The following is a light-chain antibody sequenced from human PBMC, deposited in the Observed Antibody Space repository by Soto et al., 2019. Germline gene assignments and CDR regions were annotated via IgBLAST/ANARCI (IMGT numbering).Light chain of an antibody. Sequence: EIVLTQSPGTLSLSPGESATLSCRASLSVSSNYLAWYQQKPGQAPRLLIYGASSRATGIPDRLSGSGSGTDVTLTISRLEPEDFVVYYCHQYGSSPETFGQGTKLEIK. CDR3: HQYGSSPET. J-gene: IGKJ2*01. CDR1: LSVSSNY. CDR2: GAS. V-gene: IGKV3-20*01.